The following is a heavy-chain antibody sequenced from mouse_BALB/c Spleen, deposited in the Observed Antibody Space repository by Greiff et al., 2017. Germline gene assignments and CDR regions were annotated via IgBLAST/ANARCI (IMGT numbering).Heavy chain of an antibody. CDR3: ARSGDWDGAWFAY. CDR1: GYTFTNYW. CDR2: IYPGGGYT. J-gene: IGHJ3*01. Sequence: VQLQQSGAELVRPGTSVKISCKASGYTFTNYWLGWVKQRPGHGLEWIGDIYPGGGYTNYNEKFKGKATLTADTSSSTAYMQLSSLTSEDSAVYFCARSGDWDGAWFAYWGQGTLVTVSA. V-gene: IGHV1-63*02. D-gene: IGHD4-1*01.